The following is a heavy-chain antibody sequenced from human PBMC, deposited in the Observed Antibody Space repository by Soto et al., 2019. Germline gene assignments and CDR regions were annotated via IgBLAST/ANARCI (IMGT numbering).Heavy chain of an antibody. CDR3: TTGDY. CDR1: GFMFTSAF. V-gene: IGHV3-15*01. CDR2: IKSKSAGGTI. Sequence: EVQLVESGGGLVKPGGSLRLSFAASGFMFTSAFMSWVRQTPGKGLEWVARIKSKSAGGTIDYAAPVKGRFTISRDDYENTVSLQMNSLKADDTALYYCTTGDYWGQGILFTVSS. J-gene: IGHJ4*02.